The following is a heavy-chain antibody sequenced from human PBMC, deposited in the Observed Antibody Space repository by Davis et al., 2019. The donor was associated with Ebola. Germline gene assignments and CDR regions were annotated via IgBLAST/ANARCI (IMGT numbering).Heavy chain of an antibody. CDR3: ARGSTVTTDY. J-gene: IGHJ4*02. D-gene: IGHD4-17*01. CDR1: VGSFSGYS. V-gene: IGHV4-34*01. CDR2: INHSGKT. Sequence: SETLSLTCAVYVGSFSGYSWTWIRQSPGKGLEWIGEINHSGKTNYNPSLKSRVTISVDTSKNQFSLKLSSVTAADTAVYYCARGSTVTTDYWGQGTLVTVSS.